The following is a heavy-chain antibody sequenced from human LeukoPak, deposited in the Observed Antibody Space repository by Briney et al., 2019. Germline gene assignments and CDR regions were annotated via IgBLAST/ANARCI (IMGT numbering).Heavy chain of an antibody. CDR2: ISSSSSYI. CDR3: ARDPAANSRSPGIY. J-gene: IGHJ4*02. Sequence: PGGSLTLSCAASGFTFSSYTMNWVRQSPGKGLEWVSSISSSSSYIYYADSVKGRFTIPRDNAKNSLFLQMNSLRDEDTAVYYCARDPAANSRSPGIYWGQGTLVTVSS. V-gene: IGHV3-21*01. CDR1: GFTFSSYT. D-gene: IGHD6-13*01.